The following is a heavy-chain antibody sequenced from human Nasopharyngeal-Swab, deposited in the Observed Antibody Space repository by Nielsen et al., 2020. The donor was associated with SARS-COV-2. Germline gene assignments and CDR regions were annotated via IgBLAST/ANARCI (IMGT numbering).Heavy chain of an antibody. CDR1: GFTFSSYA. CDR3: ASSGEQQLVPDY. D-gene: IGHD6-13*01. CDR2: ISGSGGST. J-gene: IGHJ4*02. Sequence: GESLKISCAASGFTFSSYAMSWVRQAPGKGLEWVSAISGSGGSTYYADSVKGRFTISRDNSKNTLYLQMNSLRAEDTAVYYCASSGEQQLVPDYWGQGTLVTVSS. V-gene: IGHV3-23*01.